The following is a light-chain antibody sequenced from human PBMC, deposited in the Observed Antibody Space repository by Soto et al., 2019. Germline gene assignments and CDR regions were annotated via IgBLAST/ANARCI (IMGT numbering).Light chain of an antibody. J-gene: IGLJ3*02. CDR1: SSDVGNYNY. Sequence: QSALTQPPSASGSPGQSVTISCTGTSSDVGNYNYVSWYQQHPGKVPKLMIYEVNKRPSGVPDRFSGSKSGNTASLTVSGLQAEDEADYYCSSYAAINKVFGGGTTVAVL. CDR2: EVN. V-gene: IGLV2-8*01. CDR3: SSYAAINKV.